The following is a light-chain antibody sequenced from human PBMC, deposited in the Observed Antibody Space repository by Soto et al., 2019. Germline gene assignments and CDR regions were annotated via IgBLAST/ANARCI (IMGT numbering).Light chain of an antibody. CDR1: QSVSSY. Sequence: GTLSLSPGELAALSCRASQSVSSYLAWYQQKPGQAPRLLIYDASNRATGIPARFSGSGSGTDFTLTISSLEPEDFAVYYCQQRSNWPSLTFGGGTKVDIK. CDR2: DAS. CDR3: QQRSNWPSLT. V-gene: IGKV3-11*01. J-gene: IGKJ4*01.